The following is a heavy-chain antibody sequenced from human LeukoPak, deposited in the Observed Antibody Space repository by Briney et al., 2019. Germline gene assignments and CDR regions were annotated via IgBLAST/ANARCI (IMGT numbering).Heavy chain of an antibody. CDR2: IYYSGST. D-gene: IGHD1-14*01. CDR1: GGSISSYY. J-gene: IGHJ4*02. CDR3: ARLLGSRTPDY. Sequence: SETLSLTCAVSGGSISSYYWSWIRQPPGKGLEWIGYIYYSGSTNYNPSLKSRVTISVDTSKNQFSLKLSSVTAADTAVYYCARLLGSRTPDYWGQGTLVTVSS. V-gene: IGHV4-59*01.